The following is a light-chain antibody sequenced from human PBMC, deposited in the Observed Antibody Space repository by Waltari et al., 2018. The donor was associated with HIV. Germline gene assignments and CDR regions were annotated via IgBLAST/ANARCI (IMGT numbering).Light chain of an antibody. Sequence: QSVLTQPPSVSEAPRQRVTISCSGSRPNFGNNAVTWYQQVPGKPPKLLIYYDDLLSSGVSDRFSASKSGTSASLAIRGLQSEDEADYYCAAWDDSLNGYVFGSGTKVTVL. CDR1: RPNFGNNA. J-gene: IGLJ1*01. CDR2: YDD. V-gene: IGLV1-36*01. CDR3: AAWDDSLNGYV.